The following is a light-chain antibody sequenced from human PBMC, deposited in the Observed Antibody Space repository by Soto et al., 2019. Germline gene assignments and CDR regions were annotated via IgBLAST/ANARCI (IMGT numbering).Light chain of an antibody. CDR2: EVS. CDR3: SSYTSSSTLWV. J-gene: IGLJ3*02. CDR1: SSDIGAFNY. V-gene: IGLV2-14*01. Sequence: QSALTQPASVSGSPGQSITLSCTGTSSDIGAFNYVSWYQQHPGKAPKLIIYEVSNRPSGVSNRFSGSKSGNTASLTISGLQAEDEADYYCSSYTSSSTLWVFGGGTKLTVL.